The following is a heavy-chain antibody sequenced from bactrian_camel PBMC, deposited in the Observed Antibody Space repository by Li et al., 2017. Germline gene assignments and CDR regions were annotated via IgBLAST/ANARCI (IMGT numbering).Heavy chain of an antibody. Sequence: QVQLVESGGGSVQAGGSLRLSCTISGDSYRGWCLGWICQAPGKDAEGVAVMNDDGSATYTEIVMGRFTISQDNAKNTLDLQMNSLKPEDTAMYYCVADPTGAYCNTLHPASLVGLESRGQGTQVTVS. V-gene: IGHV3S55*01. CDR2: MNDDGSA. CDR3: VADPTGAYCNTLHPASLVGLES. CDR1: GDSYRGWC. J-gene: IGHJ6*01. D-gene: IGHD5*01.